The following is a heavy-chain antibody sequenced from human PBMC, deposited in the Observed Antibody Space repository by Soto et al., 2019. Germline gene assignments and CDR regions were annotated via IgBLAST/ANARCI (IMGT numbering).Heavy chain of an antibody. CDR1: GGSFSGYY. CDR2: INHSGST. Sequence: QVQLQQWGAGLLKPSETLSLTCAVYGGSFSGYYWSWIRQPPGKGLEWIGEINHSGSTNYNPSLKRRVTLSVDTSMGQHSLKLSSVTPADTPLYSCARPAPRHSIGSSCSAGSDYWAQGTLVTVSS. V-gene: IGHV4-34*01. CDR3: ARPAPRHSIGSSCSAGSDY. D-gene: IGHD2-15*01. J-gene: IGHJ4*02.